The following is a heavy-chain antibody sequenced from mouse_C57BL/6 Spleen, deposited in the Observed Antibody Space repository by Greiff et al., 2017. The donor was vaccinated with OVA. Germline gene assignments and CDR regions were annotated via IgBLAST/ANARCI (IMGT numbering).Heavy chain of an antibody. J-gene: IGHJ4*01. Sequence: VKLMESGAELVKPGASVKLSCKASGYTFTEYPIHWVKQRSGQGLEWIGWFYPGSGSIKYNEKFKDKATLTADKSSSTVYMELSRLTSEDSAVYFCARHEDYYGSSYAMDYWGQGTSVTVSS. D-gene: IGHD1-1*01. CDR3: ARHEDYYGSSYAMDY. CDR1: GYTFTEYP. CDR2: FYPGSGSI. V-gene: IGHV1-62-2*01.